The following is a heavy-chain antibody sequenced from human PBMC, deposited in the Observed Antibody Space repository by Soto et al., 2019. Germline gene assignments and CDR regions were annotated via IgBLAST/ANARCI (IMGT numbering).Heavy chain of an antibody. V-gene: IGHV1-18*01. D-gene: IGHD6-19*01. CDR3: ARGPDVADPQLYYFDY. CDR2: ISAYNGNT. J-gene: IGHJ4*02. Sequence: ASVKVSCKASGYTFTSYGISWVRQAPGQGLEWMGWISAYNGNTNYAQKLQGRVTMTTDTSTSTAYMELRSLRAEDTAVYYCARGPDVADPQLYYFDYWGQGTLVTVSS. CDR1: GYTFTSYG.